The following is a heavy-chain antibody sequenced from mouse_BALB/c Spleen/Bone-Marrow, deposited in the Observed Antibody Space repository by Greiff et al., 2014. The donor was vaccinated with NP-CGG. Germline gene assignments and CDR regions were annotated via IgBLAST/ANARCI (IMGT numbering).Heavy chain of an antibody. CDR1: GYTFSNYW. V-gene: IGHV1-5*01. J-gene: IGHJ2*01. Sequence: VQLQQSGTVLVRPGAAVKMSCKASGYTFSNYWMHWVKQRPGQGLEWIGTIYPGNSDTTYNQKFKGKATLTAVTSTNTAYMKLSSLTNEDSAVYYCTTVAGNKFDYWGQGTPLTVSS. CDR2: IYPGNSDT. CDR3: TTVAGNKFDY.